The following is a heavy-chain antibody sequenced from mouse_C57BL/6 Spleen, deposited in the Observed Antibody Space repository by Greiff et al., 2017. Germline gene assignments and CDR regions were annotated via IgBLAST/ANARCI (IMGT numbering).Heavy chain of an antibody. D-gene: IGHD1-1*01. CDR2: IYPGDGDT. CDR3: AGRDYCSSPVDD. Sequence: QVQLQQSGPELVKPGASVKISCKASGYAFSSSWMNWVKQRPGKGLEWIGRIYPGDGDTNYNGKFKGKATLTADKSSSTAYMQLSSLTSEDSAVYFGAGRDYCSSPVDDWGKGTTLTVSS. J-gene: IGHJ2*01. V-gene: IGHV1-82*01. CDR1: GYAFSSSW.